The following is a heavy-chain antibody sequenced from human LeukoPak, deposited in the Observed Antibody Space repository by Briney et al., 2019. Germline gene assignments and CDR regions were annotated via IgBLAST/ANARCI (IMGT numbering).Heavy chain of an antibody. D-gene: IGHD4-17*01. CDR2: IYYSGST. Sequence: SETLSLTCTVSGGSISSGGYYWSWIRQHPGKGLEWIGYIYYSGSTYYNPSLKSRVTISVDTSKNQFSLKLSSVTAADTAVYYCARESSGARRGYGDYAFDYWGQGTLVTVSS. V-gene: IGHV4-31*03. J-gene: IGHJ4*02. CDR1: GGSISSGGYY. CDR3: ARESSGARRGYGDYAFDY.